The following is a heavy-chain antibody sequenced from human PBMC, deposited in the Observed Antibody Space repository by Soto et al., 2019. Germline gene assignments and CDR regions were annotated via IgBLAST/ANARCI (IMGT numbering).Heavy chain of an antibody. CDR1: GGSISSGDYY. D-gene: IGHD3-10*01. J-gene: IGHJ6*02. V-gene: IGHV4-30-4*01. Sequence: SETLSLTCTVSGGSISSGDYYWCWIRQPPGKGLEWIGYIYYSGSTYYNPSLKSRVTISVDTSKNQFSLKLSSVTAADTAVYYCTGSGINGMDVWGQGTTVTVSS. CDR3: TGSGINGMDV. CDR2: IYYSGST.